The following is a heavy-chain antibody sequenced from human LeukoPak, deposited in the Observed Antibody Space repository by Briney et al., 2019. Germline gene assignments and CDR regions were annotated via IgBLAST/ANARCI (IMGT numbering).Heavy chain of an antibody. V-gene: IGHV1-69*05. CDR2: IIPIFGTA. CDR1: GGTFSSYA. CDR3: ASTGPSGYCSGGSCYPQYFQH. Sequence: SVKVSCKASGGTFSSYAISWVRQAPGQGLEWMGGIIPIFGTANYAQKFQGRVTITTDGSTSTAYMELSSLRSEDTAVYYCASTGPSGYCSGGSCYPQYFQHWGQGTLVTVSS. J-gene: IGHJ1*01. D-gene: IGHD2-15*01.